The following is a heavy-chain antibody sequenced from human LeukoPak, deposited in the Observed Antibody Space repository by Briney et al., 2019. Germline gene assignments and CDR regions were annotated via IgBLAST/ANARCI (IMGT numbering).Heavy chain of an antibody. CDR1: GGSFSGYY. CDR2: INHSGGT. Sequence: SETLSLTCAAYGGSFSGYYWSWIRQPPGKGLEWIGEINHSGGTAYNPSLKSRVTISVDTSKHQFSLKLSSVTAADTAVYYCARVAPYIVGVVAATRVGAFDIWGQGTMVTVSS. CDR3: ARVAPYIVGVVAATRVGAFDI. D-gene: IGHD2-15*01. V-gene: IGHV4-34*01. J-gene: IGHJ3*02.